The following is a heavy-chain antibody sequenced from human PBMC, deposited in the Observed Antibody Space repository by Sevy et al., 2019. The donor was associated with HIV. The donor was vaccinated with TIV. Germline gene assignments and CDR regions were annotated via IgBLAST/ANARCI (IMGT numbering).Heavy chain of an antibody. D-gene: IGHD6-13*01. CDR3: ARVGGNLAAADSYDY. Sequence: GGSLRLSCAASGFTFSSYWMHWVRQAPGKGLVWVSRINSDGSSTSYADSVKGRFTISRDNAKNTLYLQMNSLRAEDTAVYYCARVGGNLAAADSYDYWGQGTLVTVSS. V-gene: IGHV3-74*01. CDR2: INSDGSST. CDR1: GFTFSSYW. J-gene: IGHJ4*02.